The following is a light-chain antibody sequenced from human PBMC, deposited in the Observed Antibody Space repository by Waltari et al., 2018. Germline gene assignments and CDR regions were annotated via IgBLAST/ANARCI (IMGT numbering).Light chain of an antibody. V-gene: IGKV1-5*01. CDR2: DAS. CDR3: QQYNSYPYT. Sequence: DIQMTQSPSTLSASVGDRAPITCRASETINTWLAWYQQKPGKAPNLLIYDASSLQSGVPSRFSGSGSGTEFTLTISSLQPGDFATYHCQQYNSYPYTFGQGTKLEI. CDR1: ETINTW. J-gene: IGKJ2*01.